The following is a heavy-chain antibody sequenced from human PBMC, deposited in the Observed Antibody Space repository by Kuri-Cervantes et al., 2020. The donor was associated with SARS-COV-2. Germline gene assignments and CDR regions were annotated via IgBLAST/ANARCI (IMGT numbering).Heavy chain of an antibody. CDR1: GGSISSYY. Sequence: SETLSLTCTVSGGSISSYYWSWIRQPPGKGLEWIGYIYYSGSTNYNPSLKSRVTISVDTSKNQFSLKLSSVTAAGTAVYYCARLTVYYGSGSYLSDYYYYYYMDVWGKGTTVTVSS. V-gene: IGHV4-59*08. D-gene: IGHD3-10*01. CDR2: IYYSGST. CDR3: ARLTVYYGSGSYLSDYYYYYYMDV. J-gene: IGHJ6*03.